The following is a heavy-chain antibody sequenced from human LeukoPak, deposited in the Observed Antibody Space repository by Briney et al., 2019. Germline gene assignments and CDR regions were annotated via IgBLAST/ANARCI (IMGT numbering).Heavy chain of an antibody. Sequence: SETLSPTCAVYGGSFSDYQWSWIRQPPGKGLEWIGEINQSGSINYNPSLKSRVTMSVDTSKNQFSLKLSSVAAADAAVYYCARHGPGGAVAGIFYWGQGTLATVSS. V-gene: IGHV4-34*01. CDR1: GGSFSDYQ. D-gene: IGHD6-19*01. CDR3: ARHGPGGAVAGIFY. CDR2: INQSGSI. J-gene: IGHJ4*02.